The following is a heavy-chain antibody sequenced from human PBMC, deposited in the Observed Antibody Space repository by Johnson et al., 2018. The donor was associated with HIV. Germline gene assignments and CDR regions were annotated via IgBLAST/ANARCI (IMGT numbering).Heavy chain of an antibody. CDR2: IRYDGSNN. J-gene: IGHJ3*02. CDR1: GFTFSSYG. CDR3: SYIFVDTAMDKTTTDAFDI. D-gene: IGHD5-18*01. V-gene: IGHV3-30*02. Sequence: QVQLVESGGGVVQPGGSLRLSCAASGFTFSSYGMHWVRQAPGKGLEWVAFIRYDGSNNYYADSVKGRFTISRDNSKNTLYMQMNSLRAEDTAVYYCSYIFVDTAMDKTTTDAFDIWGQGTMVTVSS.